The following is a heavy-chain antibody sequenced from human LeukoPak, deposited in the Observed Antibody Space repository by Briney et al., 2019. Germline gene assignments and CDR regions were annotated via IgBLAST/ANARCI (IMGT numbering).Heavy chain of an antibody. CDR3: ARDRRDIVVVPAANGGYYYYYMGV. V-gene: IGHV4-4*07. J-gene: IGHJ6*03. Sequence: SETLSLTCTVSGGSISSYYWSWIRQPAGKGLEWIGRIYTSGSTNYNPSLKSRVTMSVDTSKNQFSLKLSSVTAADTAVYYCARDRRDIVVVPAANGGYYYYYMGVWGKGTTVTVSS. D-gene: IGHD2-2*01. CDR1: GGSISSYY. CDR2: IYTSGST.